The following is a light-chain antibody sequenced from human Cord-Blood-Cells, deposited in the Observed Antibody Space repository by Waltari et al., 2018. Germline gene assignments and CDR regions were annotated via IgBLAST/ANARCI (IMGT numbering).Light chain of an antibody. CDR3: QQSYSTPLT. CDR1: QSISSY. J-gene: IGKJ4*01. CDR2: AAS. V-gene: IGKV1-39*01. Sequence: DIQMTQSPSSLSASVEDRVTITCRASQSISSYLNWYQQKPGKAPKLLIYAASSLQSGVPSRFSGGGSGTDFTLTISSLQPEDFATYYCQQSYSTPLTFGGGTKVEIK.